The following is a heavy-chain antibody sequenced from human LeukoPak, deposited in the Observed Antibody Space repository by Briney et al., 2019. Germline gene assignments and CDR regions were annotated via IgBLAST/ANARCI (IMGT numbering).Heavy chain of an antibody. Sequence: PGGSLRLSCAASGFTFSSYAMSWVRQAPGKGLEWVSAISGSGGSTYYADSVKGRFTISRDNSKNTLYLQMNSLRAEDTAVYYCAKDANILTGYYEYYFDYWGQGTLVTVSS. D-gene: IGHD3-9*01. J-gene: IGHJ4*02. CDR1: GFTFSSYA. CDR2: ISGSGGST. CDR3: AKDANILTGYYEYYFDY. V-gene: IGHV3-23*01.